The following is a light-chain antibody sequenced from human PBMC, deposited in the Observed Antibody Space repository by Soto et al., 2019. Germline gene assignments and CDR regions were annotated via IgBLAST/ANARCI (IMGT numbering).Light chain of an antibody. J-gene: IGKJ1*01. CDR2: WAS. V-gene: IGKV4-1*01. CDR3: HQYDTTPWT. CDR1: QSVLYSSQNKNY. Sequence: DIVMTQSPDSLAVSLGERATINCKSSQSVLYSSQNKNYLAWYQQKPGQPPKLLIYWASTRESGVPDRFSGSGSGTDFTLTIDSLQAEDVAIYYCHQYDTTPWTFGQGTKVEIK.